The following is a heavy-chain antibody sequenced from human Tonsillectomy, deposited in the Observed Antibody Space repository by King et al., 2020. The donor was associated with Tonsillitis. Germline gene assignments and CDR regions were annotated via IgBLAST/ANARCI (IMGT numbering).Heavy chain of an antibody. D-gene: IGHD3-16*01. J-gene: IGHJ6*02. CDR3: ASELGHNGMDV. V-gene: IGHV4-30-2*01. Sequence: QLQESGSGLVKPSQTLSLTCAVSGGSISSGGYSWSWIRQPPGKGLEWIGYIYHSGSTYSNPSLKSRVTISVDRSKNQFSLKLSSVTAADTAVYYCASELGHNGMDVWGQGTTVTVSS. CDR2: IYHSGST. CDR1: GGSISSGGYS.